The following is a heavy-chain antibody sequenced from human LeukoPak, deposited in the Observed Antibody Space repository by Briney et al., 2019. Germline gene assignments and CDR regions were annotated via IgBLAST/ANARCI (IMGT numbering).Heavy chain of an antibody. V-gene: IGHV3-23*01. CDR1: GFTFSSYA. CDR2: ISGSGGST. CDR3: AKELLSSTVVTPGAFDI. D-gene: IGHD4-23*01. Sequence: GGSLRLSCAASGFTFSSYAMSWVRQAPGKGLEWVSAISGSGGSTYYADSVKGRFTISRDNSKNTLYLQMNSLRAEDTAVYYCAKELLSSTVVTPGAFDIWGQGTMVTVSS. J-gene: IGHJ3*02.